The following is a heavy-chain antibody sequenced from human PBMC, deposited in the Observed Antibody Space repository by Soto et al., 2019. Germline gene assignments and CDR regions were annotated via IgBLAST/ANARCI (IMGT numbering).Heavy chain of an antibody. D-gene: IGHD3-16*02. CDR3: ARDRLRLGELSLIGYFDY. J-gene: IGHJ4*02. CDR1: GFSFSSYT. CDR2: ISFDSTNK. Sequence: QVQLVESGGGMVQPGRSLRLSCAGSGFSFSSYTMHWVRQAPGKGLEWVALISFDSTNKYYADSVKGRFSISRDNSKNTLYLQMDSLRPDDTALYYCARDRLRLGELSLIGYFDYWGQGTLVTVSS. V-gene: IGHV3-30-3*01.